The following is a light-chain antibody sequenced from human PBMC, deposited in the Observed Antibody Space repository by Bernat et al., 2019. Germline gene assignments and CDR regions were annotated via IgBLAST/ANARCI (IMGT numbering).Light chain of an antibody. CDR1: QSVSSN. V-gene: IGKV3-15*01. CDR2: GAS. Sequence: EIVMTQSPATLSVSPGERATLSCSASQSVSSNLAWYQQKPGQAPRLLIYGASTLATGIPARFRGSGSGTEFTLTISSLQSEDFSVYYSQQYNHWPPWTFGQGTKVEIK. J-gene: IGKJ1*01. CDR3: QQYNHWPPWT.